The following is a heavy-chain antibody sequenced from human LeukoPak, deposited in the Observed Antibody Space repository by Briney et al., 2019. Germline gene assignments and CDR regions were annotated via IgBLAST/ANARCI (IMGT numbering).Heavy chain of an antibody. Sequence: GRSLRLSCAASGFTFSSYGMHWVRQAPGKGLEWVAVISYDGSNKYYADSVKGRFTISRDNSKNTLYLQMNSLRAEDTAVYYCARDGSIAVAVDSYYYYHGLDVWGQGTTVTVSS. CDR2: ISYDGSNK. CDR1: GFTFSSYG. CDR3: ARDGSIAVAVDSYYYYHGLDV. D-gene: IGHD6-19*01. J-gene: IGHJ6*02. V-gene: IGHV3-30*03.